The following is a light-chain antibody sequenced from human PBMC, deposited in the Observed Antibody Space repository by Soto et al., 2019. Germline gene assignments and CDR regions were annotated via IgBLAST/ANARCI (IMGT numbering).Light chain of an antibody. J-gene: IGKJ5*01. CDR3: QHFGGTTFT. Sequence: EIVMTQSPASLSVSPGERVTLSCRASQSVRSELAWYQQKSGQPPRLLIYGASTRATGIPARFSGSGSGTEFTLTISRLEPGDFAVYYCQHFGGTTFTFGQGTRLEIK. V-gene: IGKV3-15*01. CDR2: GAS. CDR1: QSVRSE.